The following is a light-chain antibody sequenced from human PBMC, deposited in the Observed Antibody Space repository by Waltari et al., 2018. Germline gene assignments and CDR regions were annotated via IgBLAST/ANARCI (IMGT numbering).Light chain of an antibody. CDR1: GSHIASYT. J-gene: IGLJ2*01. V-gene: IGLV1-44*01. CDR2: ADN. CDR3: AAWDDSLNSVF. Sequence: QFLLTQPPSASGTPGQTVTISCSGTGSHIASYTVHWYQHLPRAAPKLLIYADNQRPSGVPDRFSASKFGTSASLAISGLQSEDEAYYFCAAWDDSLNSVFFGGGTRLTVL.